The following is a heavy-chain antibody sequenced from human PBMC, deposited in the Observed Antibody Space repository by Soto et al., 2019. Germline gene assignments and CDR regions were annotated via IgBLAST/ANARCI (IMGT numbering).Heavy chain of an antibody. CDR1: GGSFSSSYF. V-gene: IGHV4-59*01. J-gene: IGHJ6*02. CDR3: ARGGYGMDV. Sequence: SETLSLTCTVSGGSFSSSYFWSWIRPPPGKGLELLGYIYYSGCTKYNPSLKSRVTVSIDTSKNQFSLKLSSVTAADTAVYYCARGGYGMDVWGQGTTVTVSS. CDR2: IYYSGCT.